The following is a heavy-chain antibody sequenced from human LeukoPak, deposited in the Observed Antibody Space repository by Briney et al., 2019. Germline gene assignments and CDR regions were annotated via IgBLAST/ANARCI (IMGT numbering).Heavy chain of an antibody. CDR1: GGTFSSYA. CDR2: IIPIFGTA. D-gene: IGHD2-2*01. V-gene: IGHV1-69*13. J-gene: IGHJ5*02. Sequence: SVKVSCKASGGTFSSYAISWVRQSPGQGLEWMGGIIPIFGTANYAQKFQGRVTITADESTSTAYMGLSSLRSEDTAVYYCAGSVVPAAIRFRRFDPWGQGTLVTVSS. CDR3: AGSVVPAAIRFRRFDP.